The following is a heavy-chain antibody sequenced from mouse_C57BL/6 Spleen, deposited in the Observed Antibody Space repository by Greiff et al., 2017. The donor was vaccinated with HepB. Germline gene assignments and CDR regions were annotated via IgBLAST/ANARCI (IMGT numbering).Heavy chain of an antibody. Sequence: QVQLQQPGAELVRPGTSVKLSCKASGYNFTSYWMHWVKQRPGQGLEWIGVIDPSDSYTNYNQKFKGKATLTVDTSSSAAYMQLSSLTSEDSAVYYCASIGSSPGYCDYWGQGTTLTVSS. CDR1: GYNFTSYW. J-gene: IGHJ2*01. V-gene: IGHV1-59*01. CDR3: ASIGSSPGYCDY. D-gene: IGHD1-1*01. CDR2: IDPSDSYT.